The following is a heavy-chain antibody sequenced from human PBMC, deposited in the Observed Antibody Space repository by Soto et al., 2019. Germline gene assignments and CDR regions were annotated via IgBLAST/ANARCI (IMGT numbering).Heavy chain of an antibody. J-gene: IGHJ6*02. CDR3: ASAVNDYGGKTRPGNYYGMDV. Sequence: PSETLSLTCTVSGGSVSSSSYSWGWIRQPPGKGLEWIGTIYSSENTYYNPSLMSRVTISVDTSKNQFSLKLSSVTAADTAVYYCASAVNDYGGKTRPGNYYGMDVWGQGTTVTVSS. CDR2: IYSSENT. D-gene: IGHD4-17*01. CDR1: GGSVSSSSYS. V-gene: IGHV4-39*01.